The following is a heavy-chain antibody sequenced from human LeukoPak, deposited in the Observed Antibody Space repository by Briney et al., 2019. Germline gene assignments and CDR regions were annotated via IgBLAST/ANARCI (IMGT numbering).Heavy chain of an antibody. D-gene: IGHD4-17*01. CDR2: ISHDAINK. CDR1: GFTIRSYG. J-gene: IGHJ6*02. V-gene: IGHV3-30*18. Sequence: GRSLRLSCAAFGFTIRSYGMHWVRQAPGKGLERVAVISHDAINKYYADSVKGRFTISRDTSKNTLFLQMNSLRAEDTAVYYCAKDGGADFYYYDMDVWGQGTTVTVSS. CDR3: AKDGGADFYYYDMDV.